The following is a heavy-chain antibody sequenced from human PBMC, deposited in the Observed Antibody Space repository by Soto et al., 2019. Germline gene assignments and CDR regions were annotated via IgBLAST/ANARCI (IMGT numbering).Heavy chain of an antibody. Sequence: ASVKVSCKASGYTFTSYGISWVRQAPGQGLEWMGWISAYNGNTNYAQKLQGRVTMTTDTSTSTAYMELRSLRSDDTAVYYCARDSDVSVLLXFGELFRDYXDYWGQG. CDR3: ARDSDVSVLLXFGELFRDYXDY. D-gene: IGHD3-10*01. J-gene: IGHJ4*02. CDR1: GYTFTSYG. CDR2: ISAYNGNT. V-gene: IGHV1-18*01.